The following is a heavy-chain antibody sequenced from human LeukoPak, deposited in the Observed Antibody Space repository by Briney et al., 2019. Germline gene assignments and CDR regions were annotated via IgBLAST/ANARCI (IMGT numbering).Heavy chain of an antibody. Sequence: SETLSLTCTVSLDSTTSNFWSWVRQPPGKGLEWIGEIHRSGSPNYNPSLQSRVTISIDRSRNQIVLELSSVTAADTAVYYCAREPRSVTMVRGVFDYWGQGTLVTVSS. J-gene: IGHJ4*02. V-gene: IGHV4-4*02. D-gene: IGHD3-10*01. CDR1: LDSTTSNF. CDR2: IHRSGSP. CDR3: AREPRSVTMVRGVFDY.